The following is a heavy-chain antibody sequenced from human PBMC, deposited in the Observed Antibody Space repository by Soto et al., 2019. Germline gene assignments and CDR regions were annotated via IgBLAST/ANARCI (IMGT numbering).Heavy chain of an antibody. CDR3: ARGTLSGYNDAFDI. CDR1: GYTFTGYY. J-gene: IGHJ3*02. CDR2: INPNSGGT. D-gene: IGHD1-20*01. Sequence: ASVKVSCKASGYTFTGYYMHWVRQAPGQGLEWMGWINPNSGGTNYAQKFQGWVTMTRDTSISTAYMELSRLRSDDTAVYYCARGTLSGYNDAFDIWGQGTMVTVSS. V-gene: IGHV1-2*04.